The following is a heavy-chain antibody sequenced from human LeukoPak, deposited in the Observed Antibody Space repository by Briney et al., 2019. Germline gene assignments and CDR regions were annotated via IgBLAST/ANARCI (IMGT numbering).Heavy chain of an antibody. CDR2: VNAGNGKT. V-gene: IGHV1-3*01. J-gene: IGHJ4*02. CDR3: AKKYGVTVYGSGLNYFDY. Sequence: ASVKVSCKASGYTFTRYALHWVRQAPRQRLEWMGWVNAGNGKTKYPQKFQGRVFITRDTSASAAYMELNSLRSEDTAVYYCAKKYGVTVYGSGLNYFDYWGQGTLVTVSS. D-gene: IGHD6-19*01. CDR1: GYTFTRYA.